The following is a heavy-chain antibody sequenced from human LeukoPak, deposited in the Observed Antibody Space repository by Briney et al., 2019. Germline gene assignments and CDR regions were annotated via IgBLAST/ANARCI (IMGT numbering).Heavy chain of an antibody. CDR3: ARDGGDYILDY. V-gene: IGHV4-39*07. Sequence: PSETLSLTCTVSGGSISSSSYYWGWIRQPPGKGLEWIGSIYYSGSTYYNPSLKSRVTISVDTSKNQFSLKLSSVTAADTAVYYCARDGGDYILDYWGQGTLVTVSS. CDR2: IYYSGST. J-gene: IGHJ4*02. CDR1: GGSISSSSYY. D-gene: IGHD2-21*02.